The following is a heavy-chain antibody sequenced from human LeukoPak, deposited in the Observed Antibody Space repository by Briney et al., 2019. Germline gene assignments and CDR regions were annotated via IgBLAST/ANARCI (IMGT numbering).Heavy chain of an antibody. J-gene: IGHJ5*02. D-gene: IGHD6-13*01. CDR3: ARDAAAAGTGLGWFDP. CDR1: GFTFSSYY. CDR2: INPSGGDT. V-gene: IGHV1-46*01. Sequence: GASAKASCKASGFTFSSYYMHWVRQAPGQRLEWMGLINPSGGDTSYAQKFQGRVTMTRDASTSTVYMELRSLRSEDTAMYYCARDAAAAGTGLGWFDPWGQGTLVTVSS.